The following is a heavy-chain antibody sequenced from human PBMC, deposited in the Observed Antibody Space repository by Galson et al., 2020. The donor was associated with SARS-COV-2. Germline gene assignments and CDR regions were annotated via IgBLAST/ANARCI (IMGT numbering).Heavy chain of an antibody. CDR2: IKSKTDGGTP. CDR1: GFTFSNDW. D-gene: IGHD6-13*01. Sequence: GESLKISCAASGFTFSNDWMSWVRQAPGKGLEWVGRIKSKTDGGTPDYAAPVKGRFTISRDDSKNTLYLQMNSLKTEDTAVYYCTTRYSSSWTPGYYGMDVWGQGTTVTVSS. CDR3: TTRYSSSWTPGYYGMDV. J-gene: IGHJ6*02. V-gene: IGHV3-15*01.